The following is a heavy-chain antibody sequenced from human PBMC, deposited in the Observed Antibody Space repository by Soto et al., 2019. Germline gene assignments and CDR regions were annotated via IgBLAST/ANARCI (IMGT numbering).Heavy chain of an antibody. CDR3: ARWPQPRYTADPYAVDV. J-gene: IGHJ6*02. D-gene: IGHD3-16*02. V-gene: IGHV1-69*11. CDR2: IVPSLDTT. Sequence: QVHLVQSGTEVKKPGSSVKVYCKASGGTFSSSGFSWVRQAPGQGREWMGMIVPSLDTTNYAQKFQARVTITADEVTSTAYMELRSLRAEDTAVYYCARWPQPRYTADPYAVDVWGQGTRVIVSS. CDR1: GGTFSSSG.